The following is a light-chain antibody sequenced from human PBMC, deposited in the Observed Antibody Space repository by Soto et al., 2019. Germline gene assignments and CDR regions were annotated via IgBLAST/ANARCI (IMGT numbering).Light chain of an antibody. J-gene: IGLJ1*01. CDR3: QSYDSSLSGSYV. CDR1: SSNIGAGYD. Sequence: QAVVTQPPSVSGAPGQRVTISCTGSSSNIGAGYDVHWYQQHPGTAPKLLIYGNSNRPSGVPDRFSGSKSGTSASLAITGLQAEDEADYYCQSYDSSLSGSYVFGTGTKLTV. V-gene: IGLV1-40*01. CDR2: GNS.